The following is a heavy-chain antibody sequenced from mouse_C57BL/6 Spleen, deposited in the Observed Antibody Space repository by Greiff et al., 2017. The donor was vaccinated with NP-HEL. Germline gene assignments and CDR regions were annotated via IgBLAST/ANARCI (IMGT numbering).Heavy chain of an antibody. V-gene: IGHV2-2*01. CDR2: IWSGGST. CDR3: ARAPYDYDAMDY. J-gene: IGHJ4*01. Sequence: VKLVESGPGLVQPSQSLSITCTVSGFSLTSYGVHWVRQSPGKGLEWLGVIWSGGSTDYNAAFISRLSISKDNYKSQVFFKMNSLQADDKAIYYCARAPYDYDAMDYWGQGTSVTVSS. CDR1: GFSLTSYG. D-gene: IGHD6-5*01.